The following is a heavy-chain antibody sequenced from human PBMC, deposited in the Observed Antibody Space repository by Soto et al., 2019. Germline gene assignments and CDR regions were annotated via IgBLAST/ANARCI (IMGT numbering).Heavy chain of an antibody. J-gene: IGHJ4*02. D-gene: IGHD2-2*02. CDR3: TSLIPTDLRSYFDY. Sequence: EVQLVESGGGLVKPGGSLRLSCAASGFTFNNVWMNWVRQAPGKGLEWVGRIKSKTDGGTTDYAAPVNGRFTISRDESKNTLYLQMNSLIIEDTAVYYCTSLIPTDLRSYFDYWGPGTLVTVSS. CDR2: IKSKTDGGTT. CDR1: GFTFNNVW. V-gene: IGHV3-15*07.